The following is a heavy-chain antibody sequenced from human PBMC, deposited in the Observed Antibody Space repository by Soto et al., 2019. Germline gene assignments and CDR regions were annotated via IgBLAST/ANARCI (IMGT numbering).Heavy chain of an antibody. J-gene: IGHJ4*02. Sequence: EVQLVESGGGLVQPGGSLRLSCAASGFTFSSYAMNWVRQAPGKGLEWVSAISGSGGSTYYADSVEGRFIISRDNSKNTLYLQMTSLRAEDTAVYYCAKDVSYGDPFVYWGQGTLVTVSS. D-gene: IGHD4-17*01. CDR1: GFTFSSYA. V-gene: IGHV3-23*04. CDR2: ISGSGGST. CDR3: AKDVSYGDPFVY.